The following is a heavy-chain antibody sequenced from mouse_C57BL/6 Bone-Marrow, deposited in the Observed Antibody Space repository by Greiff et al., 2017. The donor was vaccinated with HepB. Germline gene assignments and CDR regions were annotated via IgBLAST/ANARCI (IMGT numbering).Heavy chain of an antibody. Sequence: QVQLQQPGPELVKPGASVKISCKASGYTFSSSWMNWVKQRPGKGLEWIGRIHPGDGDTNYNGKFKGKATLTADKSSSTAYMQLSSLTSEDSAVYVCAKCGMLRLRAMDYWGQGTSVTVSS. CDR3: AKCGMLRLRAMDY. CDR2: IHPGDGDT. V-gene: IGHV1-82*01. CDR1: GYTFSSSW. D-gene: IGHD3-2*02. J-gene: IGHJ4*01.